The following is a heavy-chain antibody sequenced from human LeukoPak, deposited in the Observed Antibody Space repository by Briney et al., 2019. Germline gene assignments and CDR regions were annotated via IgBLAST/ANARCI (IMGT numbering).Heavy chain of an antibody. V-gene: IGHV1-46*01. CDR1: GYTFTIYY. D-gene: IGHD2-15*01. CDR3: ARGRRRGGYCSGGSCYKNRHYDI. CDR2: INPSGGST. Sequence: ASLKVSSKASGYTFTIYYMHWVRQTPGQGLERMGIINPSGGSTSSAQKFQGRVTITRDMSTSTVYMELRSLRSEDSALYYCARGRRRGGYCSGGSCYKNRHYDIWGQGTMVTVSS. J-gene: IGHJ3*02.